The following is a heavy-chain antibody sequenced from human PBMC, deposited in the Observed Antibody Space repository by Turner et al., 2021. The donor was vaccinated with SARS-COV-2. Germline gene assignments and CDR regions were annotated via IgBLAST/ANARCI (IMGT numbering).Heavy chain of an antibody. V-gene: IGHV3-30*18. CDR2: ISYDGSNK. D-gene: IGHD6-6*01. Sequence: QVQLVESGGGVVQPGRSLRLSCAAPGFTFSSYGMHWVRHAPGKGLEWVAVISYDGSNKYYADSVKGRFTISRDNSKNTLYLQMNSLRAEDTAVYYCAKLLWQLVSPAGDFDYWGQGTLVTVSS. CDR1: GFTFSSYG. J-gene: IGHJ4*02. CDR3: AKLLWQLVSPAGDFDY.